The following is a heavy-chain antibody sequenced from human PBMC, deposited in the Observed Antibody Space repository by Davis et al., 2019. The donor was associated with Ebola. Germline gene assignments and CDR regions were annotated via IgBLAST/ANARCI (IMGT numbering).Heavy chain of an antibody. CDR3: VRRGSSSPFDY. J-gene: IGHJ4*02. V-gene: IGHV4-34*01. D-gene: IGHD6-6*01. CDR1: GGSFSGYY. Sequence: PSETLSLTCAVYGGSFSGYYWSWIRQPPGKGLEWIGEINHSGSTNYNPSLKSRVTISVDTSKNQFSLKLSSVTAVDTAVYYCVRRGSSSPFDYWGQGTLVTVSS. CDR2: INHSGST.